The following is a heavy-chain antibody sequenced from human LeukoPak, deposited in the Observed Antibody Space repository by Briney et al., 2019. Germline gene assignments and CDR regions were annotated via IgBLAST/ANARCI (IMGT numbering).Heavy chain of an antibody. CDR3: ARGRLATTKPFDP. Sequence: PSETLSLTCAVYGGSFSGYYWSWIRQPPGKGLEWIGEINHSGSTNYNPSLKSRVTISVDTSKNQFSLKLSSVTAADTAVYYCARGRLATTKPFDPWGQGTLVTVSS. CDR1: GGSFSGYY. V-gene: IGHV4-34*01. D-gene: IGHD1-26*01. J-gene: IGHJ5*02. CDR2: INHSGST.